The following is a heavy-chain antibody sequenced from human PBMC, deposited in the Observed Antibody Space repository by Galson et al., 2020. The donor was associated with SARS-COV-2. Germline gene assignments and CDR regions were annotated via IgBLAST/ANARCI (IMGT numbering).Heavy chain of an antibody. CDR1: GFTFNDAW. D-gene: IGHD2-8*01. CDR3: TPAGLWYTF. Sequence: GGSLRLSCAASGFTFNDAWMTWVRQAPGKGLEWVGRIKGNSHGATTDYAEPVKGRFIISKDDSHNILYLQMNSLKIEDSAVYYCTPAGLWYTFWGQGTLVTVSS. V-gene: IGHV3-15*01. CDR2: IKGNSHGATT. J-gene: IGHJ4*02.